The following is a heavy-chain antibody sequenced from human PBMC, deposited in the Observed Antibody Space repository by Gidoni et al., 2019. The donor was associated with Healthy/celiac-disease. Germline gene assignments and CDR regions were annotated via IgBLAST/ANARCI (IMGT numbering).Heavy chain of an antibody. CDR2: INHSGST. D-gene: IGHD3-10*01. CDR3: ARGLVRGGRHFDY. Sequence: QVQLQQWGAGLLKTSETLSLTCAVYGGSFSGDDWSWIRQPPGKGLEWFGEINHSGSTHYNPSLKSRFTISVDTSKNQFSLKLSSLTAADTAVYYCARGLVRGGRHFDYWGQGTLVTVSS. J-gene: IGHJ4*02. CDR1: GGSFSGDD. V-gene: IGHV4-34*01.